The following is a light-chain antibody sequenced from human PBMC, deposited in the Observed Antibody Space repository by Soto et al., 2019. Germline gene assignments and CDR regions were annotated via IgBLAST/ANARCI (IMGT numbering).Light chain of an antibody. CDR1: TSDVGTYDL. V-gene: IGLV2-23*02. Sequence: QSVLTQPASVSGSPGQSITISCTGTTSDVGTYDLVSWYQHHPDKAPKLLIYEVSKWPSGVSTRFSGSKSGTAASLTISGLQAEDEADYSCCSFSRGGTFVFGTGTKLTVL. J-gene: IGLJ1*01. CDR2: EVS. CDR3: CSFSRGGTFV.